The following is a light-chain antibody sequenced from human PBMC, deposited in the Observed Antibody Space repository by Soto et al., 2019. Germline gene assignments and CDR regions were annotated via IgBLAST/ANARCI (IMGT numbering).Light chain of an antibody. CDR1: SSDVDAYNF. Sequence: QCALTRPAYVSGSPGQSIAISCTGTSSDVDAYNFVSWYQHHPGKAPKLMIFDVSNRPSGVSNRFSGSKSGNTASPTISGLQAEDEADYYCTSYTTSSTYVFGTG. CDR3: TSYTTSSTYV. CDR2: DVS. V-gene: IGLV2-14*03. J-gene: IGLJ1*01.